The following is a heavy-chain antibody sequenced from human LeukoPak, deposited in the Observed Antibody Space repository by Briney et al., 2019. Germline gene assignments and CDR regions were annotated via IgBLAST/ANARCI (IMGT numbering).Heavy chain of an antibody. V-gene: IGHV4-59*01. CDR1: GGSISSYY. CDR3: ARARTGTGFNFDY. D-gene: IGHD1-14*01. CDR2: IYYSGST. J-gene: IGHJ4*02. Sequence: SETLSLTCTVSGGSISSYYWSWIRQPPGKGLEWIGYIYYSGSTNYNPSLKSRVTISVDTSKNQFSLKLSSVTAADTAVYYCARARTGTGFNFDYWGQGTLVTVPS.